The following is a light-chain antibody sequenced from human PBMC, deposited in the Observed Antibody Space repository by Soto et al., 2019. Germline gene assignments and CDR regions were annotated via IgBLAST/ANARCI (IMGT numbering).Light chain of an antibody. Sequence: DIHMTQSPSTLSASVGDRVTITCRASQSISSWLAWYQQKPGKAPKLLIYKASSLQIGVPSRFSGSGSGTEFTLAISSLQPDDFATYYCQQYNSYWTFGQGSMVDIK. CDR2: KAS. CDR1: QSISSW. CDR3: QQYNSYWT. J-gene: IGKJ1*01. V-gene: IGKV1-5*03.